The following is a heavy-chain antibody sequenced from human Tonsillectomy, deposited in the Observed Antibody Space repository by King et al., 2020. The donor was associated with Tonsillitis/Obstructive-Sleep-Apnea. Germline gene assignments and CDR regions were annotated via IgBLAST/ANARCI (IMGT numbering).Heavy chain of an antibody. V-gene: IGHV3-30*01. J-gene: IGHJ3*02. CDR3: ARDLYCSGGSCYGDPWGAFDI. D-gene: IGHD2-15*01. CDR1: GFTFSSYA. Sequence: QLVQSGGGVVQPGRSLRLSCAASGFTFSSYAMHWVRQAPGKGLEWVAVISYDGSNKYYADSVKGRFTTSRDNSKNTLYLQMNSLRAEDTAVYYCARDLYCSGGSCYGDPWGAFDIWGQGTMVTVSS. CDR2: ISYDGSNK.